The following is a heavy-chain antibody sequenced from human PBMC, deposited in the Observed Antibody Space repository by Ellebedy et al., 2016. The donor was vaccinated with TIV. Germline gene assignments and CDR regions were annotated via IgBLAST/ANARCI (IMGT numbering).Heavy chain of an antibody. CDR3: ARFANSYGLDV. J-gene: IGHJ6*02. CDR2: VYYSGDT. CDR1: GGSIRSYY. Sequence: MPSETLSLTCTVSGGSIRSYYWSWIRQPPGKGLAWIGYVYYSGDTNYKPSLMSRVSMSVDTSKNQFSLKLSSVTAADTAVYYCARFANSYGLDVWGQGTTVTVSS. V-gene: IGHV4-59*01.